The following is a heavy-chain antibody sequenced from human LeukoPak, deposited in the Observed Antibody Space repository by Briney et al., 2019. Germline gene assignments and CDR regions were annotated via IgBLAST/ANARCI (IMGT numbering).Heavy chain of an antibody. CDR1: GFTFSSYG. D-gene: IGHD2-15*01. Sequence: PGGSLTLSCAASGFTFSSYGMHWVRHAPGEGLEWVAFIRYEGSSKYYADSVKGRFTISRDNSKNTLYLQMNSLRAEDTAVYYCAKRYCSGGSCHPYYYYMDVWGKGTTVTVSS. J-gene: IGHJ6*03. V-gene: IGHV3-30*02. CDR3: AKRYCSGGSCHPYYYYMDV. CDR2: IRYEGSSK.